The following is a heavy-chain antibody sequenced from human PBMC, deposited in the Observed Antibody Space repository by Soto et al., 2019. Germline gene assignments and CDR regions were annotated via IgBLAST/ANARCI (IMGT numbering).Heavy chain of an antibody. D-gene: IGHD4-17*01. CDR1: GGSSSTNNW. Sequence: SETLSLTCTVSGGSSSTNNWWSWVRQPPGKGLERIGDIFHSGSTYYNPSLKTRVTISLHTSKNQFSLRLTSVTAADTAFYYCARSSSHDHADSEVFHHWGLGTLVTVSS. CDR2: IFHSGST. CDR3: ARSSSHDHADSEVFHH. J-gene: IGHJ1*01. V-gene: IGHV4-4*02.